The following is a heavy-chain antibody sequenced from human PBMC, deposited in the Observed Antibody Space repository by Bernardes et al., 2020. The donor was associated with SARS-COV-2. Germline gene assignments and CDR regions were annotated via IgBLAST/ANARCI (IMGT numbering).Heavy chain of an antibody. Sequence: WGSLRLSCASSGFTFSSSWLSWVRQAPGKGLAWVANIKQDGSEKYYVDSVKGRFTISRDNAKNSLYLQMKSLRAEDTAVYYCARVSGSSWYFDLWGRGTLVTVSS. J-gene: IGHJ2*01. CDR3: ARVSGSSWYFDL. CDR2: IKQDGSEK. D-gene: IGHD6-13*01. V-gene: IGHV3-7*01. CDR1: GFTFSSSW.